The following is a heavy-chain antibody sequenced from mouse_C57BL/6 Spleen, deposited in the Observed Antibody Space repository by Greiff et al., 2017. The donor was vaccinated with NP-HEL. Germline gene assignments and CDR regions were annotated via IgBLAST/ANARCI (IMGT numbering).Heavy chain of an antibody. CDR1: GYSFTSGYY. D-gene: IGHD4-1*01. CDR2: ISYDGSN. J-gene: IGHJ2*01. Sequence: EVQVVESGPGLVKPSQSLSLTCSVSGYSFTSGYYWYWIRQLPGNLLEWMGYISYDGSNNYNPSLKNRISITRDPSKNQFFLKLNAVTTEDTATYYCARGGDWDYFDYWGQGTTLTVSS. V-gene: IGHV3-6*01. CDR3: ARGGDWDYFDY.